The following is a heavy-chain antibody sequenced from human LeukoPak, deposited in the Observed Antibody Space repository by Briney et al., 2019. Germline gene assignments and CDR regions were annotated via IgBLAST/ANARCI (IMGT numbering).Heavy chain of an antibody. CDR2: ISSSSSTI. CDR1: RFTFCSYS. Sequence: GGSLRLSCAASRFTFCSYSMNGVRQAPGKGLEWVSYISSSSSTIYYADSVKGRFTISRDNAKNSLYLQMNSLRAEDTAVYYFASEYAITTPGYFDYWGQGNLVTVSS. J-gene: IGHJ4*02. V-gene: IGHV3-48*01. D-gene: IGHD2-8*01. CDR3: ASEYAITTPGYFDY.